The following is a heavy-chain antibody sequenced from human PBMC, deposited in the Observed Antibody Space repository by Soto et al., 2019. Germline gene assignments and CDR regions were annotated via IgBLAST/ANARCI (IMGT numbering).Heavy chain of an antibody. J-gene: IGHJ4*02. CDR1: GFTFSNSW. Sequence: PGGSLRLSCAASGFTFSNSWMSWVRQAPGKGLEWVGRIKSKTDGGTTDYAAPVKGRFTISRDDSKNTLYLQMNSLKTEDTAVYYCTTEAAAGPFTDDFDYWGQGTLVTVSS. CDR3: TTEAAAGPFTDDFDY. V-gene: IGHV3-15*01. D-gene: IGHD6-13*01. CDR2: IKSKTDGGTT.